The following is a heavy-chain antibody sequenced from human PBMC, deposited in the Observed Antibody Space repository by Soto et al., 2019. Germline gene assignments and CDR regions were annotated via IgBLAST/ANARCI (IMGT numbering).Heavy chain of an antibody. CDR1: GGSIDSYY. J-gene: IGHJ5*02. CDR2: ISDSGTT. V-gene: IGHV4-59*12. D-gene: IGHD2-2*03. Sequence: QVELQQSGPGLVKASETLSLSCTVFGGSIDSYYWSWIRQAPGKGLEWIGHISDSGTTNYNPSLGSRVTISVDTSRKLFSLKLSSVTAADTAVYFCVRDRWMSRANWFDPWGPGTLVTVSS. CDR3: VRDRWMSRANWFDP.